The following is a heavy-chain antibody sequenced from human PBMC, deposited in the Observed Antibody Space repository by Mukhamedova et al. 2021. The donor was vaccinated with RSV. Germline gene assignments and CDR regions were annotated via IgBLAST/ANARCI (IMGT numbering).Heavy chain of an antibody. V-gene: IGHV4-39*01. CDR1: ISSGSYY. J-gene: IGHJ4*02. CDR3: ARSGNDHESSGFFDY. D-gene: IGHD3-22*01. CDR2: IYYSGST. Sequence: ISSGSYYWGWIRQPPEKGLEWIASIYYSGSTHYNPSLKSRVTIFADTSKNQFSLKLSSVTAADTAVYYCARSGNDHESSGFFDYWGQGTLVTVSS.